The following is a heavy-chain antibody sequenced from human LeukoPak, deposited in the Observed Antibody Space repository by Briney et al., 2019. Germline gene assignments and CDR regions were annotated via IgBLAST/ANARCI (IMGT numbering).Heavy chain of an antibody. J-gene: IGHJ4*02. V-gene: IGHV3-21*01. D-gene: IGHD3-22*01. CDR2: ISSSSSYI. CDR1: GVTFSSST. Sequence: GGSLRLPSAASGVTFSSSTTTMVRQAPGKGLEWVSSISSSSSYIYYADSVKGRFTISRDNAKNSLYLQMNSLRAEDTAVYYCGRHRLGESSGYPTLHYLGQGTLVTVSS. CDR3: GRHRLGESSGYPTLHY.